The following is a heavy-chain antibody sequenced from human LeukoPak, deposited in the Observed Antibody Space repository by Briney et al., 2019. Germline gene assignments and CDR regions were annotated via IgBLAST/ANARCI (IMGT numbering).Heavy chain of an antibody. CDR3: ARERWDRGYYYYYMDV. Sequence: SETLSLTCAVSGGSISSSNWWSWVRQPPGKGLEWIGSIYYSGSTYYNPSLKSRVTISVDTSKNQFSLKLSSVTAADTAVYYCARERWDRGYYYYYMDVWGKGTTVTISS. J-gene: IGHJ6*03. D-gene: IGHD1-26*01. CDR2: IYYSGST. V-gene: IGHV4-4*02. CDR1: GGSISSSNW.